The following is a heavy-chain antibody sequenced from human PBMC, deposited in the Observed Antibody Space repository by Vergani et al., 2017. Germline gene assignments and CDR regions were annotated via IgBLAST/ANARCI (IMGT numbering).Heavy chain of an antibody. Sequence: QVQLQESGPGLVKPSETLSLTCTVSGGSISSSYWSWIRQPPGQGLEWIGFIYSSGSTNYNPSLKSRVTISLATSKNQFSLHLNSVTAADTAMYYWARVSRGGGYYYYYMGVGGKGTTVTVSS. J-gene: IGHJ6*03. CDR3: ARVSRGGGYYYYYMGV. CDR1: GGSISSSY. V-gene: IGHV4-59*01. CDR2: IYSSGST. D-gene: IGHD2-15*01.